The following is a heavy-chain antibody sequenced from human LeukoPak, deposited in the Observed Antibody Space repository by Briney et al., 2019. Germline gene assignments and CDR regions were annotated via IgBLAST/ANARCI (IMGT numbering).Heavy chain of an antibody. CDR1: GFTLNNHA. CDR3: GSPKGGRYHEGFDY. D-gene: IGHD1-26*01. Sequence: GGSLRLSCAASGFTLNNHAMSWVRQAPGKGLEWVSAISDSGGNTYYADSVRGRFTMSRDTYRNTLYVQINSLRAEDTAVYYCGSPKGGRYHEGFDYWGQGTLVTVSS. J-gene: IGHJ4*02. V-gene: IGHV3-23*01. CDR2: ISDSGGNT.